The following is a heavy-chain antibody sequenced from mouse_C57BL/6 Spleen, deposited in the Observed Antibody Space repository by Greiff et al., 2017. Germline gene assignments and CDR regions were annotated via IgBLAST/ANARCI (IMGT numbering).Heavy chain of an antibody. D-gene: IGHD2-2*01. J-gene: IGHJ2*01. CDR3: ARWGSTMVTTPPFDY. Sequence: EVQGVESGAELVKPGASVKLSCTASGFNIKDYYMHWVKQRTEQGLEWIGRIDPEDGETKYAPKFQGKATITADTSSNPAYLQLSSLTSEDTAVYYCARWGSTMVTTPPFDYWGQGTTLTVSS. CDR2: IDPEDGET. V-gene: IGHV14-2*01. CDR1: GFNIKDYY.